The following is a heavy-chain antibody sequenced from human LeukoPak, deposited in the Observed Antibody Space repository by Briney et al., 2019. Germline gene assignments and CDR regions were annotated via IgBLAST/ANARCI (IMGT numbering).Heavy chain of an antibody. D-gene: IGHD6-13*01. CDR1: GFTVSSNY. CDR3: ARDSRDSSSWGRHDY. J-gene: IGHJ4*02. V-gene: IGHV3-53*01. CDR2: IYSGGST. Sequence: PGGSLRLSCAASGFTVSSNYMSWVRQAPGKGLEWVSVIYSGGSTYYADSVKGRFTISRDNSKNTLYLQMNSLRAEDTAVYYCARDSRDSSSWGRHDYWGQGTLVTVSS.